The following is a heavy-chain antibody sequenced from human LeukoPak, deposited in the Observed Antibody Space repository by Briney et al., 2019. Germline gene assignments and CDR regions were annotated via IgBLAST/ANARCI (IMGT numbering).Heavy chain of an antibody. J-gene: IGHJ4*02. D-gene: IGHD3-10*01. Sequence: ASVKVSXKASGYTFTGYYMHWVRQAPGQGLEWMGRINPNSGGTNYAQKFQGRVTMTRDTSISTAYMELSRLRSDDTAVYYCAYGSGSPYYFDYWGQGTLVTVSS. CDR1: GYTFTGYY. CDR2: INPNSGGT. CDR3: AYGSGSPYYFDY. V-gene: IGHV1-2*06.